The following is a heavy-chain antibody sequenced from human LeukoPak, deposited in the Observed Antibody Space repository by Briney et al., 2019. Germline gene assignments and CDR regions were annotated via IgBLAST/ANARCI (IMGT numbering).Heavy chain of an antibody. J-gene: IGHJ3*02. Sequence: SGPALVKPTQTLTLTCTFSGFSLSTSGMCVSWIRQPPGKALERLARIDWDDDTYYSTSLKTRLTISKDTSKNQVVLTMANMDPVDTATYYCARILRGPLDAFDIWGQGTMVTVSS. CDR1: GFSLSTSGMC. CDR2: IDWDDDT. D-gene: IGHD6-25*01. V-gene: IGHV2-70*11. CDR3: ARILRGPLDAFDI.